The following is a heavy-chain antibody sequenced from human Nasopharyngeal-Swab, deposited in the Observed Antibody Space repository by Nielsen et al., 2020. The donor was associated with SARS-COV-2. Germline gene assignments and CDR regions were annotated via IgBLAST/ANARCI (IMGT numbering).Heavy chain of an antibody. V-gene: IGHV4-39*07. CDR1: GGSISSGGYY. CDR2: IYHSGST. D-gene: IGHD3-16*01. J-gene: IGHJ4*02. Sequence: SETLSLTCTVSGGSISSGGYYWSWIRQPPGKGLEWIGSIYHSGSTYYNPSLKSRVTISVDTSKNQFSLKLSSVTAADTAVYYCARARLGGLLVDYWGQGTLVTVSS. CDR3: ARARLGGLLVDY.